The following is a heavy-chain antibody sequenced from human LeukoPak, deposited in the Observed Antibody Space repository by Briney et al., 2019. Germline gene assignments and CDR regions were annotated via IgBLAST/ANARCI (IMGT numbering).Heavy chain of an antibody. D-gene: IGHD3-22*01. J-gene: IGHJ4*02. Sequence: SETLSLTCTVSGGSLSSYYWSWIRQPPGKGLEWFGYVYYTGNTNYNPSLKSRVTISIDTSKNQFSLKLTSVTATDTAVYYCARGVDYYDSSYYLDYWGQGTLVTVSS. V-gene: IGHV4-59*01. CDR1: GGSLSSYY. CDR2: VYYTGNT. CDR3: ARGVDYYDSSYYLDY.